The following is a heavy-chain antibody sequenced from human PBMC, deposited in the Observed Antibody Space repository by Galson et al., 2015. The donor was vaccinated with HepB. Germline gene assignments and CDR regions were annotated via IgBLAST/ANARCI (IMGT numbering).Heavy chain of an antibody. CDR3: ARAPRIAFGELIQPLTP. D-gene: IGHD3-10*01. V-gene: IGHV1-3*04. CDR1: GYSITTYN. CDR2: INTGKGNT. J-gene: IGHJ5*02. Sequence: SVKVSCKASGYSITTYNMHWVRQAPGQRLEWMGWINTGKGNTKYSQRFQGRVTITRDTSANTAYVELRSLRSEDTAVYYCARAPRIAFGELIQPLTPWGLGTLVTVSS.